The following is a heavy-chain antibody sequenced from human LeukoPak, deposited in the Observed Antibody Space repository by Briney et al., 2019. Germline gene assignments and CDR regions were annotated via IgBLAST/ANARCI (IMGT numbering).Heavy chain of an antibody. CDR2: IYYDGST. V-gene: IGHV4-39*01. D-gene: IGHD3-3*01. CDR3: ARLGAGPTYYDFWSGYSSFYFDY. CDR1: GDFFISSSNY. J-gene: IGHJ4*02. Sequence: SETLSLTCTVSGDFFISSSNYWVWIRQPPGKGLEWVGSIYYDGSTYYNSALKSRATISVDTSKNQFSLKLSSVTAADTAVYYCARLGAGPTYYDFWSGYSSFYFDYWGQGTLVTVSS.